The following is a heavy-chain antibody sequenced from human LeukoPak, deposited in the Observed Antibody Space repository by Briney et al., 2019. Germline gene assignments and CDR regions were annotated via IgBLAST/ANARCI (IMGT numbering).Heavy chain of an antibody. CDR2: IRSKALYGTS. CDR3: VRESVRDYYFDF. D-gene: IGHD3-10*02. CDR1: GFRFGGYA. Sequence: GGSLRLSCSGSGFRFGGYALSWVRQAPGKGLEWVGFIRSKALYGTSEYAASVEGRFAVSRDDSNNIVYLQMNSLKTEDTAVYFCVRESVRDYYFDFWGQGTLVTVSS. J-gene: IGHJ4*02. V-gene: IGHV3-49*04.